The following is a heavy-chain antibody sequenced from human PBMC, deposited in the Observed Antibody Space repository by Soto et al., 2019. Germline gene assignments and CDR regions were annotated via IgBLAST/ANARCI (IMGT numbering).Heavy chain of an antibody. D-gene: IGHD4-4*01. V-gene: IGHV1-3*01. CDR3: ARGGGTTVTTRRYMDV. CDR2: INAGNGNT. J-gene: IGHJ6*03. Sequence: ASVKVSCKASGYTFTSYAMHWVRQAPGQRLEWMGWINAGNGNTKYSQKFQGRVTITRDTSASTAYMELSSLRSEDTAVYYCARGGGTTVTTRRYMDVWGKGTTVTVSS. CDR1: GYTFTSYA.